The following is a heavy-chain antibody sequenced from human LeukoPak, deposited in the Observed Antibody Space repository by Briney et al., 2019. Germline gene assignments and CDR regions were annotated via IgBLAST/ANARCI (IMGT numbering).Heavy chain of an antibody. CDR3: ARDYYYDSKAFDI. CDR1: GFTFSSYA. V-gene: IGHV3-21*01. J-gene: IGHJ3*02. D-gene: IGHD3-22*01. Sequence: GGSLRLSCSASGFTFSSYAMNWVRQAPGKGLEWVSFISSSGNDIYYADSVKGRFTTSRDNAKNSLYLQMNSLRAEDTAVYYCARDYYYDSKAFDIWGQGTMVTVSS. CDR2: ISSSGNDI.